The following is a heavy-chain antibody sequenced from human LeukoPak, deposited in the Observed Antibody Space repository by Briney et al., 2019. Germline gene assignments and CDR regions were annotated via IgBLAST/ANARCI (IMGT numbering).Heavy chain of an antibody. Sequence: GGSLRLSCAASGFTFSTYSMNWVRQAPGKGLEWVSSISSSSSFIYYADSVKGRFTISRDNAKNSLYLQMNSLRAEDSAIYYCARDLRTFYRDSNVSPWGQGTLVTVSS. V-gene: IGHV3-21*04. D-gene: IGHD3-22*01. J-gene: IGHJ5*02. CDR2: ISSSSSFI. CDR1: GFTFSTYS. CDR3: ARDLRTFYRDSNVSP.